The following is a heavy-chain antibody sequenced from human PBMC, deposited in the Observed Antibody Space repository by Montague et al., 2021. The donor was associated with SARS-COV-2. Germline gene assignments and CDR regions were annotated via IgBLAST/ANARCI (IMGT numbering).Heavy chain of an antibody. CDR2: IYTSGST. J-gene: IGHJ6*04. V-gene: IGHV4-4*07. CDR3: AREAWFGDKTSASEYYGMDV. D-gene: IGHD3-10*01. Sequence: SETLSLTCTVSGGSISSYYWSWIRQPAGKGLEWIGRIYTSGSTNXNPSLKSRVTMSVDTSKNQFSLKLSSVTAADTAVYYCAREAWFGDKTSASEYYGMDVWGKGTTVTVSS. CDR1: GGSISSYY.